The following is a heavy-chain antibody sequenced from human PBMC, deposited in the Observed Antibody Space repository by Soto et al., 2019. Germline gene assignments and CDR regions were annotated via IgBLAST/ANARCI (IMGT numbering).Heavy chain of an antibody. V-gene: IGHV4-59*01. J-gene: IGHJ4*02. CDR3: ARHNYGSGSTYFDY. CDR1: GGSISNYY. D-gene: IGHD3-10*01. Sequence: SETLSLTCTVSGGSISNYYWSWIRQPPGKGLEWIGCIFYSGSTNYSPSLRSRVTISVDTSKNQFSLELSSVTAADTAVYYCARHNYGSGSTYFDYWGQGTLVTVSS. CDR2: IFYSGST.